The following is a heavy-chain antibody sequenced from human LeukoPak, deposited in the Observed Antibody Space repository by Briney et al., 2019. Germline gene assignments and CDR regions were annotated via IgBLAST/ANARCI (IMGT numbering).Heavy chain of an antibody. Sequence: PSETLSLTCTVSGGSISSSSYYWGWIRQPPGKGLEWIGSIYYSGSTNYNPSLKSRVTISVDTSKNQFSLKLSSVTAADTAVYYCARAVHDFWSGSDRYNWFDPWGQGTLVTVSS. CDR3: ARAVHDFWSGSDRYNWFDP. V-gene: IGHV4-39*07. D-gene: IGHD3-3*01. CDR2: IYYSGST. J-gene: IGHJ5*02. CDR1: GGSISSSSYY.